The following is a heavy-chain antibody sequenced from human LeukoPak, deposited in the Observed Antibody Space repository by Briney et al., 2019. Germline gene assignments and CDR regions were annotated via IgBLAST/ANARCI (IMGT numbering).Heavy chain of an antibody. CDR3: ARPSNGYSSGMYNWFDP. Sequence: GSSVKVSCKTPGGTFSSHAITWVRQAPGQGLEWMGRINPIVDTANYAQKFHDRGTITADKSTTAVYLVLNYLTPDDTDVYFRARPSNGYSSGMYNWFDPWGQGALVTVSS. CDR1: GGTFSSHA. V-gene: IGHV1-69*04. J-gene: IGHJ5*02. CDR2: INPIVDTA. D-gene: IGHD3-22*01.